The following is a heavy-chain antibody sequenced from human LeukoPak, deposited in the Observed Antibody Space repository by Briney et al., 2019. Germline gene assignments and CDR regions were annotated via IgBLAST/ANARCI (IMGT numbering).Heavy chain of an antibody. D-gene: IGHD2-21*01. V-gene: IGHV3-30*02. Sequence: GGSLRLSCAASGFTFSTYGIHWVRQAPGKGLEWVAFIRYDGSNKYYADSVKGRFTISRDNSKNTLYLQMNSLRAEDTAVYYCAKFLPTHIVVANYYFDYWGQGTLVTVSS. CDR3: AKFLPTHIVVANYYFDY. J-gene: IGHJ4*02. CDR2: IRYDGSNK. CDR1: GFTFSTYG.